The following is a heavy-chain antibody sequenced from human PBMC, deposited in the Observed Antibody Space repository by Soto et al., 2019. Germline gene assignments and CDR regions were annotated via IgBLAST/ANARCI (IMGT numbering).Heavy chain of an antibody. CDR1: GFTFSSYA. V-gene: IGHV3-23*01. D-gene: IGHD6-13*01. CDR3: AMAGGIATAGAFNY. Sequence: EVQLLESGGGLVQPGGSLRLSCAASGFTFSSYAMSWVRQAPGKGLEWVSAISGSGGGTYYADSVKGRFTISRDSSKNTLDLQMNSLRAEDTAVYYCAMAGGIATAGAFNYWGQGTLVTVSS. J-gene: IGHJ4*02. CDR2: ISGSGGGT.